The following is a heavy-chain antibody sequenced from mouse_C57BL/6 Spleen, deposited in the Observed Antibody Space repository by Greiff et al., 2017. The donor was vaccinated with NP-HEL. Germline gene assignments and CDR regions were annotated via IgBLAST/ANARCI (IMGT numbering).Heavy chain of an antibody. V-gene: IGHV1-26*01. J-gene: IGHJ3*01. CDR3: AMRQPFTTPAWFAY. CDR1: GYTFTDYY. D-gene: IGHD1-1*01. CDR2: INPNNGGT. Sequence: LMEPGASVKISCKASGYTFTDYYMNWVKQSHGKSLEWIGDINPNNGGTSYNQKFKGKATLTVDKSSSTAYMELRSLTSEDSAVYYCAMRQPFTTPAWFAYWGQGTLVTVSA.